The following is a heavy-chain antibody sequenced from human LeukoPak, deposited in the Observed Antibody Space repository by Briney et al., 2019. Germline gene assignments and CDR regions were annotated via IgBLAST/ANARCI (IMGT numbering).Heavy chain of an antibody. J-gene: IGHJ4*02. CDR1: GFTFDDYA. D-gene: IGHD2-21*02. Sequence: GRSLRLSCAASGFTFDDYAMHWVRQAPGKGLEWVSGISWNSGRINYADSVKGRFTISRDNAKNSLYLQMNSLRVEDMALYYCVRDGGLQAYYFDYWGQGTLVTVSS. V-gene: IGHV3-9*03. CDR2: ISWNSGRI. CDR3: VRDGGLQAYYFDY.